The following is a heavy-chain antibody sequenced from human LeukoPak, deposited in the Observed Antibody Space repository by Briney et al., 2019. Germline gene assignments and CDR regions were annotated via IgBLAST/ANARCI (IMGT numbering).Heavy chain of an antibody. CDR1: GFTFSSYA. CDR3: ARTSGSYMYCFDY. J-gene: IGHJ4*02. V-gene: IGHV3-30-3*01. Sequence: GGSLRLSCAASGFTFSSYAMHWVRQAPGKGLEWVAVISYDGSNKYYADSVKGRFTISRDNSKNTLYLQMNSLRAEDTAVYYCARTSGSYMYCFDYWGQGTLVTVSS. D-gene: IGHD1-26*01. CDR2: ISYDGSNK.